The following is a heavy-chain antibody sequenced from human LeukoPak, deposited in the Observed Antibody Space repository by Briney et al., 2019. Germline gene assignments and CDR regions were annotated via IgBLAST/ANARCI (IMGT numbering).Heavy chain of an antibody. V-gene: IGHV5-51*01. CDR3: ARHSGGSGWFYFDY. CDR1: GYSFTNYW. J-gene: IGHJ4*02. D-gene: IGHD6-19*01. CDR2: IYPGDSET. Sequence: GESLKISCKGSGYSFTNYWIGWARQMPGKGLEWMGIIYPGDSETRYSPSFQGQVTISADKSITTAYLQWSSLKASDTAMYYCARHSGGSGWFYFDYWGQGTLVTVSS.